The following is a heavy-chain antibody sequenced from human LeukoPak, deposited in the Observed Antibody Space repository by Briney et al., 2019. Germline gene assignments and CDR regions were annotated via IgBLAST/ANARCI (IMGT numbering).Heavy chain of an antibody. Sequence: ASVKVSCKASGYTFTGYYIHWVRQAPGQGLEWMGRINPNSGCTNYAQKFQGRVTMTRDTSISTAYMELSRLRSDDTAVYYCARASDGYYYDSRGAFDIWGQGTMVTVSS. D-gene: IGHD3-22*01. J-gene: IGHJ3*02. V-gene: IGHV1-2*06. CDR1: GYTFTGYY. CDR2: INPNSGCT. CDR3: ARASDGYYYDSRGAFDI.